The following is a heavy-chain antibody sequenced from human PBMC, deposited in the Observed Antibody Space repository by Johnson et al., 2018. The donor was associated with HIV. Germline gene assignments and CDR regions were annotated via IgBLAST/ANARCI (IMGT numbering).Heavy chain of an antibody. CDR1: GFTVSGNY. J-gene: IGHJ3*02. CDR2: MYSGGST. V-gene: IGHV3-66*01. CDR3: ARGAAVSGTLVDPFDI. Sequence: VQLVESGGGLVQPGGSLRLSCVASGFTVSGNYMSWVRQAPGKGLEWVSVMYSGGSTYYADSVKGRFTISKDNSNDTLYMEMNNLRLEDTAVYYCARGAAVSGTLVDPFDIWGRGTMVTVSS. D-gene: IGHD1-26*01.